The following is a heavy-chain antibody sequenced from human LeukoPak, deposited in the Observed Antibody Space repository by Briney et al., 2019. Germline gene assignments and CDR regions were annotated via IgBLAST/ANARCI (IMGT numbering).Heavy chain of an antibody. CDR2: IYYTGTT. Sequence: SETLSLTCTVSGGSIITYFWTWIRQFPGKGLEGIGYIYYTGTTSYNPSLKSRVTISVDTSKNQFSLSLSSVTAADTAVYYCARYHQPSGPNWLDRWGQGTLVTVSS. J-gene: IGHJ5*02. D-gene: IGHD2-15*01. CDR3: ARYHQPSGPNWLDR. V-gene: IGHV4-59*01. CDR1: GGSIITYF.